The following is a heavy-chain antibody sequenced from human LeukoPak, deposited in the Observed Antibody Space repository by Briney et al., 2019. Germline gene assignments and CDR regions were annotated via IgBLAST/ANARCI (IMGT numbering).Heavy chain of an antibody. CDR3: AKERSPYSGYDTGFDY. Sequence: GGSLRLSCVVSGFTFRSYGMHWVRQAPGKGLHWLAGTSYDGSNKDYGDSVKGRITIFRENSKNRLELQMSSLTAEDTAVYYCAKERSPYSGYDTGFDYWGQGTLVTVAS. V-gene: IGHV3-30*18. D-gene: IGHD5-12*01. CDR2: TSYDGSNK. J-gene: IGHJ4*02. CDR1: GFTFRSYG.